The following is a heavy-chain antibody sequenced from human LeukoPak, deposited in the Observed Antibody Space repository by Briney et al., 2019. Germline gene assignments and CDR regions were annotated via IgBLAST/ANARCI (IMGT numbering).Heavy chain of an antibody. J-gene: IGHJ5*02. CDR1: GYTFTGYY. CDR2: INPNSGGT. V-gene: IGHV1-2*06. D-gene: IGHD2-21*02. Sequence: ASVKVSCKASGYTFTGYYMHWVRQAPGQGLEWMGRINPNSGGTNYAQKFQGRVTMTRDTSISTAYMEPSRLRSDDTAVYYCARCVGGDCYPQRIWFDPWGQGTLVTVSS. CDR3: ARCVGGDCYPQRIWFDP.